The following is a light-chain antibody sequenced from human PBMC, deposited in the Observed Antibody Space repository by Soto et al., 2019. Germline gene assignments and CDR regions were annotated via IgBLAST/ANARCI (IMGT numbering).Light chain of an antibody. Sequence: AIRMTQSPSSFSASTGDRVTITCRASQGISSYLAWYQQKPGKAPKLLIYAASTLQSGVPSRFSGSGSGTDFTLTISCLQSEDFATYYWQQYYSYPWTFGQRTKVDIK. V-gene: IGKV1-8*01. J-gene: IGKJ1*01. CDR2: AAS. CDR3: QQYYSYPWT. CDR1: QGISSY.